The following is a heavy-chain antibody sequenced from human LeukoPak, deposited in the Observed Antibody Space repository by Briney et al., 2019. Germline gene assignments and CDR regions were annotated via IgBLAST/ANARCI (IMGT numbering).Heavy chain of an antibody. CDR2: IRSKAYGGTT. J-gene: IGHJ4*02. D-gene: IGHD3-9*01. Sequence: GGSLRLSCRASGFIFGNYAMSWVRQAPGKGLEWVGFIRSKAYGGTTEYAASVKGRFTISRDDSKSIAQLQVNSLKTEDTAVYYCTRVVHYDILTGYYQLDYWGQGTLVTVSS. CDR1: GFIFGNYA. V-gene: IGHV3-49*04. CDR3: TRVVHYDILTGYYQLDY.